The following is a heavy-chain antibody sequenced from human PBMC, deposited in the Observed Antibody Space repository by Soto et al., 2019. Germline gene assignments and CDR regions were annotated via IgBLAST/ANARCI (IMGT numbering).Heavy chain of an antibody. CDR1: GFNFRTYA. J-gene: IGHJ4*02. V-gene: IGHV3-23*01. Sequence: EVRLLESGGGSEQPGGSLRLSCAASGFNFRTYAMYWVRQAPGKGLEWVSAIVDANSAYYADSVKGRFIISRDNSRNTLYLQMDGLRVEDTAIYFCTKRPMCAGDCWFFDDWGQGILVTVSS. CDR2: IVDANSA. D-gene: IGHD2-21*02. CDR3: TKRPMCAGDCWFFDD.